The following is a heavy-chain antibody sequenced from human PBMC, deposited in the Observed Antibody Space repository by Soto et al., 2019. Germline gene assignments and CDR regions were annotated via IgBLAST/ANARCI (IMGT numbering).Heavy chain of an antibody. J-gene: IGHJ5*02. CDR3: ARHPGYDILTGTGHWFDP. V-gene: IGHV4-59*01. Sequence: QVQLQESGPGLVKPSETLSLTCTVSGGSISSYYWSWIRQPPGKGLEWIGYIYYSGSTNYNPSLKSRVTISVDTSKTQFSLKLSSVTAADTAVYYCARHPGYDILTGTGHWFDPWGQGTLVTASS. D-gene: IGHD3-9*01. CDR1: GGSISSYY. CDR2: IYYSGST.